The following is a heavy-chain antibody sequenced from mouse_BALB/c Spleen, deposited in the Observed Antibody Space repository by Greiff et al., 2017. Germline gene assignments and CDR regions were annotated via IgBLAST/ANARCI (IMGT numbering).Heavy chain of an antibody. CDR2: IDPENGNT. D-gene: IGHD2-3*01. CDR3: ARGDGYYEGFAY. CDR1: GFNIKDTY. J-gene: IGHJ3*01. Sequence: EVQLQQSGAELVKPGASVKLSCTASGFNIKDTYMHWVKQRPEQGLEWIGWIDPENGNTIYDPKFQGKASITADTSSNTAYLQLSSLTSEDTAVYYCARGDGYYEGFAYWGQGTLVTVSA. V-gene: IGHV14-3*02.